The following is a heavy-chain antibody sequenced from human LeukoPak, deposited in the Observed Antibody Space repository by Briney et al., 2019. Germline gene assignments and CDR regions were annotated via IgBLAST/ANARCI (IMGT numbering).Heavy chain of an antibody. CDR1: GGSIISSSYY. D-gene: IGHD3-22*01. Sequence: SETLSLTCTVSGGSIISSSYYWGWIRQPPGKGLEWIGSIYYSGSTYYNPSLKSRVTISVDTSKNQFSLKLSSVTAADTAVYYCAVTYYYDSSGYLPYNWFDPWGQGTLVTVSS. V-gene: IGHV4-39*01. J-gene: IGHJ5*02. CDR3: AVTYYYDSSGYLPYNWFDP. CDR2: IYYSGST.